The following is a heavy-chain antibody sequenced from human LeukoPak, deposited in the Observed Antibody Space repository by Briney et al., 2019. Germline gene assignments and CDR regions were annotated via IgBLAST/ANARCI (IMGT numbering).Heavy chain of an antibody. J-gene: IGHJ3*02. Sequence: EASVKVSCKASGGTFSSYAISWVRQAPGQGLEWMGGIIPIFGTANYAQKVQGRGTITADDSTSTAYMELSSLRSEDTAVYYCARDKFDIVVVPAASRSDAFDIWGQGTMVTVSS. CDR1: GGTFSSYA. CDR2: IIPIFGTA. D-gene: IGHD2-2*01. CDR3: ARDKFDIVVVPAASRSDAFDI. V-gene: IGHV1-69*13.